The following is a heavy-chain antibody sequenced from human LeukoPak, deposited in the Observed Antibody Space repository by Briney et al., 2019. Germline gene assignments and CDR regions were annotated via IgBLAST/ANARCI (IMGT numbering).Heavy chain of an antibody. CDR3: ARRADSYGSPYYYYGMDV. CDR1: GYSFTNSW. J-gene: IGHJ6*02. Sequence: GESLKISCKGFGYSFTNSWIVWVRQMPGKGLELMGIIYPGDSDTRYSPSFQGQVTISADKSISTAYLQWSSLKASDTAMYYCARRADSYGSPYYYYGMDVWGQGTTVTVSS. CDR2: IYPGDSDT. V-gene: IGHV5-51*01. D-gene: IGHD5-18*01.